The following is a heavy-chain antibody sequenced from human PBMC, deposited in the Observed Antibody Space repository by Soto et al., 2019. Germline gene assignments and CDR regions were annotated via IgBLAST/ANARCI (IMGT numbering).Heavy chain of an antibody. J-gene: IGHJ4*02. CDR3: ARSMDVTLTVVDRDEYFDS. CDR2: IHYSGST. CDR1: GGSISSLH. D-gene: IGHD3-22*01. V-gene: IGHV4-59*01. Sequence: PSETLSLTCTVSGGSISSLHWSWIRQPPGKGLEWIGYIHYSGSTNYNPSLESRVTISVDTSKNQFSLKLSSVTAADTAVYYCARSMDVTLTVVDRDEYFDSWGQRTLVTVSS.